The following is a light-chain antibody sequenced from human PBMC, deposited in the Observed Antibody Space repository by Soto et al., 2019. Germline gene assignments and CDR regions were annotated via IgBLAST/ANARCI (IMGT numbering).Light chain of an antibody. CDR3: SSSTSSGNYV. Sequence: QSALTQPASVSGSPGQSIAISCTGTSSDVGAYNCVSWYQQHPGKAPKLIIYDVSNRPSGVSNRFSGSKSGNTASLTISGLQAEDEAYYYCSSSTSSGNYVFGTGTKLTVL. J-gene: IGLJ1*01. CDR1: SSDVGAYNC. CDR2: DVS. V-gene: IGLV2-14*01.